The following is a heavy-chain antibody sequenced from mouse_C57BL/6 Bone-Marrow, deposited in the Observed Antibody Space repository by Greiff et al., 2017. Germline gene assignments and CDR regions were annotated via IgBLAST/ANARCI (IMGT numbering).Heavy chain of an antibody. Sequence: QVQLQQSGAELVRPGASVTLSCKASGYTFTDYEMHWVKQTPVHGLEWIGAIDPETGGTAYNQKFKGKAILTADKSSSTAYMELRSLTSEDSAVYYCTPYDYGSSYWYFDVWGTGTTVTVSS. CDR2: IDPETGGT. J-gene: IGHJ1*03. V-gene: IGHV1-15*01. CDR1: GYTFTDYE. D-gene: IGHD1-1*01. CDR3: TPYDYGSSYWYFDV.